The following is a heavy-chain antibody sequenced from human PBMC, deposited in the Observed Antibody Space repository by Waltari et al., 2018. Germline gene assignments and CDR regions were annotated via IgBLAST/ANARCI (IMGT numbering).Heavy chain of an antibody. Sequence: QVQLQQWGAGLLKPSETLSLTCAVYAGSFSAYYWSWIRQPPGKGLEWIGEINHSGSTNYNPSLKSRVTISVDTSKNQFSLKLSSVTAADTAVYYCARADFDLWGRGTLVTVSS. CDR3: ARADFDL. V-gene: IGHV4-34*01. J-gene: IGHJ2*01. CDR1: AGSFSAYY. CDR2: INHSGST.